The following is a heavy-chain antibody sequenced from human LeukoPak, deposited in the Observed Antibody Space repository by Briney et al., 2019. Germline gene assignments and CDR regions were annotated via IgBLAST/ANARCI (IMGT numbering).Heavy chain of an antibody. CDR1: GYSFIGYY. CDR2: INPNSGGT. CDR3: AREGSGYPY. D-gene: IGHD5-12*01. V-gene: IGHV1-2*02. J-gene: IGHJ4*02. Sequence: ASVKVSCMASGYSFIGYYMHWVRQAPGQGLEWMGWINPNSGGTNYAQKFQGRVTMTRDTSISTAYMEVSRLTSDDTAVFYCAREGSGYPYWGQGTLVTVSS.